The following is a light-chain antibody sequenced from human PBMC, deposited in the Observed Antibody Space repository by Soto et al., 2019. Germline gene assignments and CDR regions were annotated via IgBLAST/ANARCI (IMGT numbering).Light chain of an antibody. CDR1: QSVSNNY. J-gene: IGKJ1*01. V-gene: IGKV3-20*01. CDR3: QQYGSSGT. Sequence: ETVLTQSPGTLSLSPGERAGLSCRASQSVSNNYLAWYQQKPGQAPRLLIYGASNRATGIPDRFSGSGSGTDFTLTISRLEPEDFAVYYCQQYGSSGTFGQGTKVDIK. CDR2: GAS.